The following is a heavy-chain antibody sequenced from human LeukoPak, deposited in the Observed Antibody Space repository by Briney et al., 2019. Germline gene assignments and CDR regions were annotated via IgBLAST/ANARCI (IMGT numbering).Heavy chain of an antibody. CDR2: IIPIFAVP. CDR3: ARGSYYDSSGYYPNYYFDY. J-gene: IGHJ4*02. V-gene: IGHV1-69*04. CDR1: GGTFSTYA. D-gene: IGHD3-22*01. Sequence: ASVKVSRKASGGTFSTYAISWVRQAPGQGLEWMGRIIPIFAVPNYAQKFQGRVTITADKSTSTAYMELSSLRSEDTAVYYCARGSYYDSSGYYPNYYFDYWGQGTLVTVSS.